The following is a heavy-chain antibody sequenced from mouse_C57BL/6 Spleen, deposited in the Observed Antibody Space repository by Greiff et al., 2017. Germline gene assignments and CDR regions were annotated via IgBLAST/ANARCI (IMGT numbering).Heavy chain of an antibody. D-gene: IGHD1-1*01. J-gene: IGHJ1*03. CDR3: ARRDTTVVATGYFDV. CDR2: ISSGGSYT. Sequence: EVKVVESGGDLVKPGGSLKLSCAASGFTFSSYGMSWVRQTPDKRLEWVATISSGGSYTYYPDSVKGRFTISRDNAKNTLYLQMSSLKSEDTAMYYCARRDTTVVATGYFDVWGTGTTVTVSS. CDR1: GFTFSSYG. V-gene: IGHV5-6*02.